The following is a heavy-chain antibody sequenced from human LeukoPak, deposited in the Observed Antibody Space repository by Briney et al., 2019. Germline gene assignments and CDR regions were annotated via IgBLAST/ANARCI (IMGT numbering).Heavy chain of an antibody. CDR1: GFTFSSYW. D-gene: IGHD3-10*01. V-gene: IGHV3-7*05. CDR3: VRGSSGTAVRGISWAWFDP. Sequence: GGSLRLSCAASGFTFSSYWMTWVRQAPGAGLQWVANIKPDGGEKYYVDSVKGRFTISRDNAKNSLYLEMNSLRPEDTAVYYCVRGSSGTAVRGISWAWFDPWGQGTLVTVSS. J-gene: IGHJ5*02. CDR2: IKPDGGEK.